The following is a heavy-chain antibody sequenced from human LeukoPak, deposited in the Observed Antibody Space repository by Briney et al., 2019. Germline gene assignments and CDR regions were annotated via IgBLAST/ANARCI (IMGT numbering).Heavy chain of an antibody. CDR3: ARADYGDYWNYYYMDV. Sequence: GGSLRLSCAASGFTFSSYGMHWVRQAPGKGLEWVAVISYDGSNKYYADSVKGRFTISRDNSKNTLYLQMNSLRAEDTAVYSCARADYGDYWNYYYMDVWGKGTTVTVSS. CDR2: ISYDGSNK. D-gene: IGHD4-17*01. V-gene: IGHV3-30*03. CDR1: GFTFSSYG. J-gene: IGHJ6*03.